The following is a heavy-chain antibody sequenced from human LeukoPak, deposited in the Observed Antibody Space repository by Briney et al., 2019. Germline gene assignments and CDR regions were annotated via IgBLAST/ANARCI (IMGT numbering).Heavy chain of an antibody. V-gene: IGHV4-59*01. CDR3: ARDIRIVGATLYFDF. CDR1: GGSITAYY. Sequence: PSETLSLTCTVSGGSITAYYWSWLRQPPGMGLEWIGNIHSSGSTYYNPSLEGRATFLIDTSKNQFSLKLNSVTAADTAVYYCARDIRIVGATLYFDFWGQGTVVTVSS. J-gene: IGHJ4*02. CDR2: IHSSGST. D-gene: IGHD1-26*01.